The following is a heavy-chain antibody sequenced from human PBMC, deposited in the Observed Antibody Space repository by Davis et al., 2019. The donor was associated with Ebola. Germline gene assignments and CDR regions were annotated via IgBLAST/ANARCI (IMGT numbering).Heavy chain of an antibody. CDR3: ARVNWNDEGLGY. J-gene: IGHJ4*02. CDR2: ISSRSSYI. CDR1: GFTFSSYS. V-gene: IGHV3-21*01. D-gene: IGHD1-1*01. Sequence: GGSLRLSCAASGFTFSSYSMNWVRQAPGKGLEWVSSISSRSSYIYYADSVKGRFTISRDNAKNSQYLQMNSLRAEDTAVYYCARVNWNDEGLGYWGQGTLVTVSS.